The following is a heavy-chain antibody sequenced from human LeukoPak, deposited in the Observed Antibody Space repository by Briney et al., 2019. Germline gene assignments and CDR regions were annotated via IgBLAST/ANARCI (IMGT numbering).Heavy chain of an antibody. CDR1: GFSFSSYP. J-gene: IGHJ4*02. CDR3: AKDSNNVSPYYFDH. CDR2: LSSDGVNK. Sequence: GGSLRLSCAASGFSFSSYPMHWVRQTPGKGLEWVAILSSDGVNKRYADSVKGRFTISRDNSKNTLYLQMNSLRAEDTAVYYCAKDSNNVSPYYFDHWGQGTLVTVSS. D-gene: IGHD2/OR15-2a*01. V-gene: IGHV3-30-3*01.